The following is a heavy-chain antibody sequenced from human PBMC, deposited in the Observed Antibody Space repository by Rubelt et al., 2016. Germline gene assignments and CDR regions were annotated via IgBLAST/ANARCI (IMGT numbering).Heavy chain of an antibody. CDR2: ISGSGGST. CDR1: GFTFSSYA. Sequence: EVQLVESGGGLVQPGGSLRLSCAASGFTFSSYAMSWVRQAPGKGLEWVSAISGSGGSTYYADSVKGRFTISRDNSKNTLYLQMNSLRAEDTAVYYCATIPGSSTGGGDHDAFDIWGQGTMVTVSS. V-gene: IGHV3-23*04. J-gene: IGHJ3*02. CDR3: ATIPGSSTGGGDHDAFDI. D-gene: IGHD2-2*01.